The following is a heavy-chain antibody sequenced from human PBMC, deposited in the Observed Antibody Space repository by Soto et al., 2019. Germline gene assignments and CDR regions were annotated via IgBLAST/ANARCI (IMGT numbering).Heavy chain of an antibody. Sequence: SETLSLTCTVSGGSISSGGYYWSWILQHPGKGLEWIGYICYSVSTYYNPSLKSRVTISVDTSKNQFSLKLSSVTAADTAVYYCARDRYDYVWGSYRRPDAFDIWGQGTMVTVSS. CDR1: GGSISSGGYY. V-gene: IGHV4-31*03. D-gene: IGHD3-16*02. J-gene: IGHJ3*02. CDR3: ARDRYDYVWGSYRRPDAFDI. CDR2: ICYSVST.